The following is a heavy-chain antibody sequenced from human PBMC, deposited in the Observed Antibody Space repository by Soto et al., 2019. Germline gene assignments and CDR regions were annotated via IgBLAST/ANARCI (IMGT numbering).Heavy chain of an antibody. J-gene: IGHJ5*02. D-gene: IGHD2-2*01. Sequence: GSLRLSCVASVFTVSGYWMSWVRQAPGKGLEWVANINRDGSEEHYVDSVKGRFTIPRDNAKNSVYLQMDSLRGDDSAVYYCARDPGPRSASIRGLGWFDPWGQGTLVTVSS. CDR2: INRDGSEE. CDR1: VFTVSGYW. V-gene: IGHV3-7*03. CDR3: ARDPGPRSASIRGLGWFDP.